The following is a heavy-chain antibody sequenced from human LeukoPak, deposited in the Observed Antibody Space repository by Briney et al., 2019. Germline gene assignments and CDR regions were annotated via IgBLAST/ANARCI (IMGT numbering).Heavy chain of an antibody. D-gene: IGHD3-3*01. CDR3: ARAAITIFGVVIDWFDP. J-gene: IGHJ5*02. V-gene: IGHV1-69*04. CDR2: IIPILGIA. CDR1: GGTFSSYA. Sequence: ASVKVSCKASGGTFSSYAISWVRQAPGQGLEWMGRIIPILGIANYAQKFQGRVTITADKSTSTAYMELSSLRSEDTAVYYCARAAITIFGVVIDWFDPWGQGTLVTVSS.